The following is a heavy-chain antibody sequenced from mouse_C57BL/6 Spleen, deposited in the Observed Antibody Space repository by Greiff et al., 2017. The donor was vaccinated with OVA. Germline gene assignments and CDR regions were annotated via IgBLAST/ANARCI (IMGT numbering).Heavy chain of an antibody. CDR1: GFTFSDYG. D-gene: IGHD2-3*01. V-gene: IGHV5-17*01. Sequence: EVHLVESGGGLVKPGGSLKLSCAASGFTFSDYGMHWVRQAPEKGLEWVAYISSGSSTIYYADTVKGRFTISRDNAKNTLFLQMTSLRSEDTAMYYCAKGIYDSWFAYWGQGTLVTVSA. CDR2: ISSGSSTI. CDR3: AKGIYDSWFAY. J-gene: IGHJ3*01.